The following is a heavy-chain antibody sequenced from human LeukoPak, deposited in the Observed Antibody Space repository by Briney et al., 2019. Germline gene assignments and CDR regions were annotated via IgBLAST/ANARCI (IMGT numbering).Heavy chain of an antibody. Sequence: PGRSLRLSCTASGFTFGDYAMSRVRQAPGKGLEWVGFIRSKAYGGTPEYAASVKGRFAISRDDSKTIAYLQMNSLKTEDTAVYYCTRIGTSGGEFDYWGQGTLVTVSS. CDR3: TRIGTSGGEFDY. CDR2: IRSKAYGGTP. V-gene: IGHV3-49*04. D-gene: IGHD2-2*01. J-gene: IGHJ4*02. CDR1: GFTFGDYA.